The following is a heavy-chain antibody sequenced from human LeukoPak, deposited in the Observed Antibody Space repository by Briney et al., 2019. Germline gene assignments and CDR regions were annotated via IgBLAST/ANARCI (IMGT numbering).Heavy chain of an antibody. CDR2: IYYSGST. CDR3: ARDLYVSWLGRIAFDI. D-gene: IGHD3-10*01. CDR1: GGSISSGDYY. J-gene: IGHJ3*02. Sequence: ASETLSLTCTVSGGSISSGDYYWSWIRQPPGKGLEWIGYIYYSGSTYYNPSLKSRVTISVDTSKNQFSLKLSSVTAADTAVYYCARDLYVSWLGRIAFDIWGQGTMVTVSS. V-gene: IGHV4-30-4*08.